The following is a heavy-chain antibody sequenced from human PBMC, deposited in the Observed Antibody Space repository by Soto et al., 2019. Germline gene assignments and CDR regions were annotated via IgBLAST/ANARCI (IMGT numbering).Heavy chain of an antibody. CDR1: GASFRTDA. CDR3: ARSRATTVVFDI. D-gene: IGHD4-17*01. CDR2: IVPVFGTT. J-gene: IGHJ3*02. Sequence: QVQLVQSGTEVKNPGSSVRVSCKASGASFRTDAISWVRQAPGQGLEWMGRIVPVFGTTNFAQRFQGRVTITVDESTRTAYMDLSSLRSEDTAVYYCARSRATTVVFDIWGQGTIVTVSS. V-gene: IGHV1-69*01.